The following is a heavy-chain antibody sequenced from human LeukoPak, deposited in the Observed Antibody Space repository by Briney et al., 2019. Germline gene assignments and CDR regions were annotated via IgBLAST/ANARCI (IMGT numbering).Heavy chain of an antibody. CDR1: GFTFSNYV. CDR2: ISGDGART. Sequence: PGGSLRLSCSASGFTFSNYVMHWGRQAPGKGLEYVSGISGDGARTYYADSVKGRFTISRDNSKNTLFVQMTSLRAEDTAVYYCVYQVQGVVKWGQGTLVTVSS. J-gene: IGHJ4*02. D-gene: IGHD3-3*01. V-gene: IGHV3-64*05. CDR3: VYQVQGVVK.